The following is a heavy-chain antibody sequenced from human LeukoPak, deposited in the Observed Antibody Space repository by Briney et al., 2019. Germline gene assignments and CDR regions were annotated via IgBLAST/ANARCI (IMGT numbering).Heavy chain of an antibody. Sequence: SETLSLTCTVSSGSISSTSYYWGWIRQPPGKGLEWIGYIYYSGSTNYNPSLKSRVTISVDTSKNQFSLKLSSVTAADTAVYYCARGPTRYYFDYWGQGTLVTVSS. V-gene: IGHV4-61*05. J-gene: IGHJ4*02. CDR1: SGSISSTSYY. CDR3: ARGPTRYYFDY. CDR2: IYYSGST.